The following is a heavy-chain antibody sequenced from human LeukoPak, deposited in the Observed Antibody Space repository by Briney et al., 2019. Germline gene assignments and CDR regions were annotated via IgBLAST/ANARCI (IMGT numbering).Heavy chain of an antibody. J-gene: IGHJ4*02. Sequence: QPGRSLSLSCAASGFTFDDYAMHWVRQAPGEGVEGVSGISWYSGSIRYADSVKGRFTISRDNAKHSLYLQMNSLRAEDMALYYCAKDMGRYYDSSGFFDYWGQGTLVTVSS. CDR3: AKDMGRYYDSSGFFDY. V-gene: IGHV3-9*03. CDR1: GFTFDDYA. D-gene: IGHD3-22*01. CDR2: ISWYSGSI.